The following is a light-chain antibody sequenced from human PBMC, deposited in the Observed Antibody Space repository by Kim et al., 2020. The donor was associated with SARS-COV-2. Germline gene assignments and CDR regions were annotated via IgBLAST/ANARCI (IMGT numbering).Light chain of an antibody. Sequence: LTQPASVSGSPGQSITISCTGTSSDIGHYNYVSWYQQHPGKAPKVMIYDVSNRPSGVSDRFSGSKSDNTASLTISGLQAEDEADYYCSSYTTSSTYVFGSGTKVTVL. J-gene: IGLJ1*01. CDR2: DVS. CDR1: SSDIGHYNY. CDR3: SSYTTSSTYV. V-gene: IGLV2-14*03.